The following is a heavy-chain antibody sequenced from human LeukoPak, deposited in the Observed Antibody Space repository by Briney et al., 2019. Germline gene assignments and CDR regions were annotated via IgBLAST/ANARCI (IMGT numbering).Heavy chain of an antibody. V-gene: IGHV3-30*18. CDR3: AKDLGSTGYLAY. CDR1: GFTFSTFG. D-gene: IGHD3-22*01. Sequence: GRTLRLSCAASGFTFSTFGIHWVRQAPGKGLEWVAVISYDGTDKYYADSVKGRFTISRDNSKNTLYLQMNSLRAEDTAVYYCAKDLGSTGYLAYWGQGTLVTVSS. CDR2: ISYDGTDK. J-gene: IGHJ4*02.